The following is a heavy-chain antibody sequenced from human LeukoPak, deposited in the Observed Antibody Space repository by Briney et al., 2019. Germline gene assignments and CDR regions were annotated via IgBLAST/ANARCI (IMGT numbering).Heavy chain of an antibody. V-gene: IGHV4-30-2*01. J-gene: IGHJ4*02. D-gene: IGHD3-10*01. Sequence: SETLSLTCTVSGGSISSGGYYWSWIRQPPGKGLEWIGYIYHSGSTYYNPSLKSQVTISVDRSKNQFSLKLSSVTAADTAVYYCARDRGRIDYWGQGTLVTVSS. CDR3: ARDRGRIDY. CDR2: IYHSGST. CDR1: GGSISSGGYY.